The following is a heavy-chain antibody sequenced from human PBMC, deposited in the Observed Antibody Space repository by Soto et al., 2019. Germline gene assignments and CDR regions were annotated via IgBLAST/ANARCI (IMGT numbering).Heavy chain of an antibody. J-gene: IGHJ5*02. CDR3: ARGRFDP. V-gene: IGHV4-34*01. CDR1: GGSLSGYY. Sequence: QVQLQQWGAGLLKPSETLSRTCAVYGGSLSGYYWSWIRPAPGKGPEWIGEINHSGSTNYNPSLASRVTISVDTAKNQFSLKLNSVTAADTAVYYCARGRFDPWGQGTLVTVSS. CDR2: INHSGST.